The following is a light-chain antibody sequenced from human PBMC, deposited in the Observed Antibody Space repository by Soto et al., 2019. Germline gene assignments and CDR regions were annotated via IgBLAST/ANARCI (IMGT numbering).Light chain of an antibody. Sequence: QSVLTQPPSASGTPGQRVTISCSGSSSNIGSNYVYWYQQLPGTVPQLLIYRNSERPSGVPDRFSGSKSGTSASLAISGLRSEDEADYYCEAWDDSLRSVVFGGGTKLTAL. CDR3: EAWDDSLRSVV. CDR2: RNS. J-gene: IGLJ2*01. V-gene: IGLV1-47*01. CDR1: SSNIGSNY.